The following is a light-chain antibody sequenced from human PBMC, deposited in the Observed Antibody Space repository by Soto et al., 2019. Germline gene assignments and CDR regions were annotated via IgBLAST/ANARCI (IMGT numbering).Light chain of an antibody. V-gene: IGKV1-39*01. J-gene: IGKJ1*01. Sequence: DIQMTQSPSSLSASVRDRVTITCRARQNIRNYLNWYQQKPGRAPKILIYAASSLQSGVPSRYSGGGSGTDFTLTITSLQPEDFATYYCQQSYSSPWTFGQGTKVEI. CDR3: QQSYSSPWT. CDR2: AAS. CDR1: QNIRNY.